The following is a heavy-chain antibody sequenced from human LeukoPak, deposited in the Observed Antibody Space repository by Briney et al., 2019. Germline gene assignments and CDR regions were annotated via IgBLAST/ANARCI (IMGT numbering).Heavy chain of an antibody. CDR1: GGSFSGYY. CDR3: ARGIALTGYYVGYYYYYYMDV. J-gene: IGHJ6*03. CDR2: IYYSGST. Sequence: PSETLSLTCAVYGGSFSGYYWSWIRQPPGKGLEWIGYIYYSGSTNYNPSLKSRVTISVDTSKNQFSLKLGSVTAADTAVYYCARGIALTGYYVGYYYYYYMDVWGKGTTVTISS. D-gene: IGHD3-9*01. V-gene: IGHV4-59*01.